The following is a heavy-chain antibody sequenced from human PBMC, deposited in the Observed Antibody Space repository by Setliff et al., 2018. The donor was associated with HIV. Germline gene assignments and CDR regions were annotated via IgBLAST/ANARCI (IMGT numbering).Heavy chain of an antibody. V-gene: IGHV4-34*01. CDR1: GGSFSGYF. J-gene: IGHJ4*02. D-gene: IGHD6-19*01. CDR2: INHSGST. Sequence: KPSETLSLTCAVYGGSFSGYFWSWIRQPPGKGLEWIGEINHSGSTNYNPSLKSRVTISIDTSKNQFSLKLSSVTAADTAVYYCARGPPGSSIGWYVGYWGQGTLVTVSS. CDR3: ARGPPGSSIGWYVGY.